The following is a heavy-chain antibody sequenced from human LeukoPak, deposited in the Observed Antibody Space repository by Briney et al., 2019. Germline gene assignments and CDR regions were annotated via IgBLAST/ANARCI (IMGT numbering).Heavy chain of an antibody. CDR2: MYYSGST. V-gene: IGHV4-59*01. Sequence: PSETLSLTCTVSGGSISSYYWSRIRQPPGKGLGWIGYMYYSGSTNYNPSLKSRVTISVDTSKNQFSLKLSSVTAADTAVYYCARGRYFDRLSGYWYFDLWGRGTLVTVSS. CDR1: GGSISSYY. J-gene: IGHJ2*01. D-gene: IGHD3-9*01. CDR3: ARGRYFDRLSGYWYFDL.